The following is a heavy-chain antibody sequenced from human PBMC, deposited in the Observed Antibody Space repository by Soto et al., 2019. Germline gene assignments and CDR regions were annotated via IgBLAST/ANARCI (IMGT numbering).Heavy chain of an antibody. CDR1: GNPIISYY. J-gene: IGHJ4*02. V-gene: IGHV4-59*08. Sequence: TVTLTLTCTVSGNPIISYYSIWIRQPPGKGREWIGCIYSTGITNYNPSLNRRATISVDTSKNQFSLKLTSVTAADTAVYYCARQEGYSSIWYPFEYWGQGTLVTVS. CDR3: ARQEGYSSIWYPFEY. D-gene: IGHD6-13*01. CDR2: IYSTGIT.